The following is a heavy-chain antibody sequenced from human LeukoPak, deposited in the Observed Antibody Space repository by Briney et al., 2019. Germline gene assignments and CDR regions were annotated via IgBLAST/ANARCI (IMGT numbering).Heavy chain of an antibody. J-gene: IGHJ6*03. CDR3: ASRRSYYYYYMDV. CDR2: ISSSGSTI. CDR1: GFTFSGYE. Sequence: PGGSLRLSCAASGFTFSGYEMNWVRQAPGKGLEWVSYISSSGSTIYYADSVKGRFTISRDNAKNSLYLQMNSLRAEDTAVYYCASRRSYYYYYMDVWGKGTTVTVSS. V-gene: IGHV3-48*03.